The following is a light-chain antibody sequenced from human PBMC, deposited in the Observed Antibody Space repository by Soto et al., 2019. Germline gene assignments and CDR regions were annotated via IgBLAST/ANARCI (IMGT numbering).Light chain of an antibody. CDR2: GAS. CDR3: QQYGGSPIT. V-gene: IGKV3-20*01. CDR1: QSVSSNY. J-gene: IGKJ5*01. Sequence: EIVLTQSPGTLSLSPGARATLSCRASQSVSSNYLAWYQQKPGQAPRLLIYGASNRATGIPDKFSGSGSGTDFTLTVSRLEPEDFAVYYCQQYGGSPITFGQGTRLEIK.